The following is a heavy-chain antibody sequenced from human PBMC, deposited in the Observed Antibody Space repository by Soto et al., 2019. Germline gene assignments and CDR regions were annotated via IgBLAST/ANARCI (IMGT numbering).Heavy chain of an antibody. CDR3: ARDQGGYCSGGSCYSYYGMDV. V-gene: IGHV3-11*01. J-gene: IGHJ6*02. D-gene: IGHD2-15*01. Sequence: GSVRLSCAASGFTFSDYYMSWILQAPWKGLEWVSYISSSGSTIYYADSVKGRFTISRDNAKNSLYLQMNSLRAEDTAVYYCARDQGGYCSGGSCYSYYGMDVWGQGTTVTSP. CDR1: GFTFSDYY. CDR2: ISSSGSTI.